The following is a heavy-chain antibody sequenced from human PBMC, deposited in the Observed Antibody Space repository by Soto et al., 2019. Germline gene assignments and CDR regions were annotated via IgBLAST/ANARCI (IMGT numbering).Heavy chain of an antibody. CDR3: ARSYYDFWSGYPSSYYFDY. CDR2: IYYSGST. CDR1: GGSISSYY. Sequence: SETLSLTCTVSGGSISSYYWSWIRQPPGKGLEWIGYIYYSGSTNYNPSLKSRVTISVDTSKNQFSLKLSSVTAADTAVYYCARSYYDFWSGYPSSYYFDYWGQGTLVTVSS. V-gene: IGHV4-59*08. D-gene: IGHD3-3*01. J-gene: IGHJ4*02.